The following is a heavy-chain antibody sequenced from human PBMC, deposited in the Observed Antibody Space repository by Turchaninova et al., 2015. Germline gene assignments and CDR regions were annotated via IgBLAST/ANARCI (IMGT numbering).Heavy chain of an antibody. Sequence: EVQLVQSGAEVKKPGESLRISCKSSGYNFISYWIGWVRQLPGKGLEVMGCTYPGDAELRYERAFQGQLHISHAKSSNTAYVQGSSLNASDTAIYYCARTSAAGTGYFDLWGRGTLVTVSS. D-gene: IGHD6-13*01. J-gene: IGHJ2*01. CDR2: TYPGDAEL. CDR3: ARTSAAGTGYFDL. CDR1: GYNFISYW. V-gene: IGHV5-51*01.